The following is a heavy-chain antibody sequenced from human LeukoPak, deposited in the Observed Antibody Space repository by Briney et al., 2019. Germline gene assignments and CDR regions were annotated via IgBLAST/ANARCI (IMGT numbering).Heavy chain of an antibody. CDR1: GGSISSYY. J-gene: IGHJ3*02. Sequence: KPSETLSLTCTVSGGSISSYYWSWIRQPPGKGLEWIGYIYYSGSTNYNPSLKSRVTISVDTSKNQFSLKLSSVTAADTAVYYCARALDYGNYEKDDAFDIWGQGTMVTVSS. CDR3: ARALDYGNYEKDDAFDI. D-gene: IGHD4-11*01. V-gene: IGHV4-59*01. CDR2: IYYSGST.